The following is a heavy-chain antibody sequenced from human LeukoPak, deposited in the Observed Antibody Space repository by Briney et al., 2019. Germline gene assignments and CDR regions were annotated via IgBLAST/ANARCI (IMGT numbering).Heavy chain of an antibody. CDR1: GGTFSSYA. D-gene: IGHD3-9*01. Sequence: ASVKVSCKASGGTFSSYAISWVRQAPGQGLEWMGGIIPIFGTANYAQKFQGRVTITADESTSTAYMELSSLRSEDTAVYYSARDLGDYDILTGYYSPNWFDPWGQGTLVTVSS. V-gene: IGHV1-69*01. CDR2: IIPIFGTA. J-gene: IGHJ5*02. CDR3: ARDLGDYDILTGYYSPNWFDP.